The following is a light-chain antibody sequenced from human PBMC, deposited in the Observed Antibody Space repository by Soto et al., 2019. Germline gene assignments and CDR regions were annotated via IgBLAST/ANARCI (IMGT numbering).Light chain of an antibody. V-gene: IGLV1-47*01. J-gene: IGLJ2*01. CDR1: SSNIGTNY. CDR3: AAWDDSLSGPL. CDR2: SND. Sequence: LTQSPSASGTPGQRVIISCSGTSSNIGTNYVYWYQQLPGTAPKVLIYSNDKRPSGVPNRFSGSKSGTSASLAISGLRSEDEADYYCAAWDDSLSGPLFGGGTKVTVL.